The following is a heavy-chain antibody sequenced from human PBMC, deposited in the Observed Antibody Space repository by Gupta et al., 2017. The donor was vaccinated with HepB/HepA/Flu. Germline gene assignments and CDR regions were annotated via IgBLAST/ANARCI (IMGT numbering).Heavy chain of an antibody. J-gene: IGHJ5*02. CDR2: IYHSGST. CDR1: GGSISSTSYH. CDR3: ARQDSGPVGWFDA. V-gene: IGHV4-39*01. D-gene: IGHD1-26*01. Sequence: QLQLQESGPGLVKPLETLSLTCTVSGGSISSTSYHWGWIRQSPGKGLEWFGSIYHSGSTYYNPSLKSRVTISVDKLKNQFSLKLTSVTATDTAVYYCARQDSGPVGWFDAWGQGILVTVSS.